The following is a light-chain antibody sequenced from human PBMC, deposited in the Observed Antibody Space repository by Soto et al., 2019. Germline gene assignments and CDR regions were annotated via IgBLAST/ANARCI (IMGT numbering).Light chain of an antibody. CDR2: DAS. CDR1: QSVSSY. V-gene: IGKV3-11*01. CDR3: QQRFNWPRFT. J-gene: IGKJ2*01. Sequence: EIVLTQSPATLSLSPGERATLSCRASQSVSSYLAWYQQKPGQAPRLLIYDASNRATGIPARFSGGGSGTDFTHTISSLEHEDFAVYYCQQRFNWPRFTFGQGTKLEIK.